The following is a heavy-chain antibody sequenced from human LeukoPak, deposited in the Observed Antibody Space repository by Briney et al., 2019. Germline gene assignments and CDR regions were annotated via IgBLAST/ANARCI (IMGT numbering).Heavy chain of an antibody. D-gene: IGHD4-17*01. CDR1: GGSISSGGYY. CDR2: IYYSGST. CDR3: ARAPALLYGDYEELFYFDY. V-gene: IGHV4-31*03. Sequence: SETLSLTCTVSGGSISSGGYYWSWIRQHPGKGLEWIGYIYYSGSTYYNPSLKSRVTISVDTSKNQFSLKLSSETAADTAVYYCARAPALLYGDYEELFYFDYWGQGTLVTVSS. J-gene: IGHJ4*02.